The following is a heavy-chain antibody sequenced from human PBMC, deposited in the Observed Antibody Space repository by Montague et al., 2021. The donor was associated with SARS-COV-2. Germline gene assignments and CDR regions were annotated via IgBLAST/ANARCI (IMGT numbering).Heavy chain of an antibody. V-gene: IGHV4-39*07. CDR2: VNQSGTT. CDR3: ASGRRPVVVQGGGPAGRAYDI. CDR1: GGSISSSNYY. J-gene: IGHJ3*02. D-gene: IGHD2-21*01. Sequence: SETLSLTCTVSGGSISSSNYYWSWIRQPPGKGLEWIGEVNQSGTTIYNPSVKSGVTISEDTSKNQFYLRLNSVTAADTAVYYCASGRRPVVVQGGGPAGRAYDIWGQGKMVTVSS.